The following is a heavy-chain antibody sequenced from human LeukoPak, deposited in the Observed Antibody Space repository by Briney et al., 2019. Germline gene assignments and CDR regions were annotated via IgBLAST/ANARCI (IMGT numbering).Heavy chain of an antibody. Sequence: GGSLRLSCAASGFTVSSNYMSWVCQAPGKGLEWVSVIYSGGSTYYADSVKGRFTISRDNSKNTLYLQMNSLRAEDTAVYYCARGPFSYPFDYWGQGTLVTVSS. V-gene: IGHV3-66*01. CDR2: IYSGGST. J-gene: IGHJ4*02. CDR3: ARGPFSYPFDY. CDR1: GFTVSSNY. D-gene: IGHD2-2*01.